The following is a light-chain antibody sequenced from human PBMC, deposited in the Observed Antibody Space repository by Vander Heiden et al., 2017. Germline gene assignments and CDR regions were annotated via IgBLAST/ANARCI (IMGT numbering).Light chain of an antibody. CDR3: QQYYSYPLT. CDR1: QGISSY. V-gene: IGKV1-8*01. J-gene: IGKJ4*01. CDR2: AAS. Sequence: ALRMTHSPSSFSASTGDRVTSTCRASQGISSYLAWYQQKPGKAPKRRIYAASTLQRGVPSRFSGSGSGTDFTLTISGLQSEDFATYYCQQYYSYPLTFGGGTKVEIK.